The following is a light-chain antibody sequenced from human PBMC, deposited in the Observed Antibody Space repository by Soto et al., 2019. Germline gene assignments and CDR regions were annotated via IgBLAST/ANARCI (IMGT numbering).Light chain of an antibody. CDR1: QSVSSSY. J-gene: IGKJ4*01. CDR2: GAS. Sequence: EIVLTQSPGTLSLSPGERATLSCRASQSVSSSYLAWYQQKPGQAPRLLIYGASSRATGIPDRFSGSGSGTDFTLTISRLGPEDFAVYYCQQRSNWPPALTFGGGTKVEIK. V-gene: IGKV3D-20*02. CDR3: QQRSNWPPALT.